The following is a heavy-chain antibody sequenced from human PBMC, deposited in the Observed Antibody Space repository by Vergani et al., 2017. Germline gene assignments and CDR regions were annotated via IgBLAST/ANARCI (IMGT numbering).Heavy chain of an antibody. D-gene: IGHD5-18*01. Sequence: QVQLQESGPGLVKPSQTLSLTCTVSGGSISSGSYYWNWIRQPAGKGLEWIGRIYTSGNTNYNPSLKSRVTISVATSKNQFSLKLSSVTAADTAVYYCARGRRGSGYNYGAFDIWGQGTMVTVSS. J-gene: IGHJ3*02. CDR2: IYTSGNT. CDR3: ARGRRGSGYNYGAFDI. V-gene: IGHV4-61*02. CDR1: GGSISSGSYY.